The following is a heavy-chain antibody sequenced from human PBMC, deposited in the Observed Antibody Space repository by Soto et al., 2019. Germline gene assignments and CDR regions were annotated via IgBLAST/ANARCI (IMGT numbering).Heavy chain of an antibody. D-gene: IGHD1-26*01. CDR3: ARDRVVGPTDYYYGMDV. J-gene: IGHJ6*02. V-gene: IGHV3-33*01. Sequence: WQTHSCAASGFTFRSYGMHWVRQAQGKGLEWVAVIWYDGSNKYYADSVKGRFTISRDNSKNTLYLQMNSLRAEDTAVYYCARDRVVGPTDYYYGMDVWCQGTTVTVS. CDR2: IWYDGSNK. CDR1: GFTFRSYG.